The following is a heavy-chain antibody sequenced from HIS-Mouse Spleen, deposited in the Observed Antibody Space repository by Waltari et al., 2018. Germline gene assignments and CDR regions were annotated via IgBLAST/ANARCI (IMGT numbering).Heavy chain of an antibody. Sequence: QLQLQESGPGLVKPSETRSLTCTVSGGSISSSSYYWGWIRQPPGKGPEWIGSIYYRGSTYYTPSLKGRVPISVDTSKNQFSRKLSSVTAADTAVYYCAREIPYSSSWYDWYFDLWGRGTLVTVSS. CDR3: AREIPYSSSWYDWYFDL. D-gene: IGHD6-13*01. J-gene: IGHJ2*01. CDR1: GGSISSSSYY. V-gene: IGHV4-39*07. CDR2: IYYRGST.